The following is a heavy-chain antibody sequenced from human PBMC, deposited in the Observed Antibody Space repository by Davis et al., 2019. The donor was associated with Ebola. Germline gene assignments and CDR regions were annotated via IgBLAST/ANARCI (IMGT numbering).Heavy chain of an antibody. Sequence: PGGSLRLSCAASGFTFSSYAMHWVRQAPGKGLEWVAVISYDGSNKYYADSVKGRFTISRDNAKNSLYLQMNSLRDEDTAVYYCARDCYYDSSGYCDAFDIWGQGTMVTVSS. CDR3: ARDCYYDSSGYCDAFDI. D-gene: IGHD3-22*01. J-gene: IGHJ3*02. CDR1: GFTFSSYA. CDR2: ISYDGSNK. V-gene: IGHV3-30-3*01.